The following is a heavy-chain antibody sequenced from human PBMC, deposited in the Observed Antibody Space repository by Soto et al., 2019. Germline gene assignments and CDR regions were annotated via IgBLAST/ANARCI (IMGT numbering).Heavy chain of an antibody. J-gene: IGHJ6*03. V-gene: IGHV1-46*03. CDR1: GYTFINYY. CDR2: INPNGGST. CDR3: VRATAARQRDYSYHYYLHI. D-gene: IGHD6-6*01. Sequence: QVQLVQSGAEVKKPGASVKVSCKASGYTFINYYIHWVRQAPGQGLEWMGVINPNGGSTVYAQKFHGRVTMTRDTSTSTVYVELSSLRSDDTAVYFCVRATAARQRDYSYHYYLHIWGQGTTVTVSS.